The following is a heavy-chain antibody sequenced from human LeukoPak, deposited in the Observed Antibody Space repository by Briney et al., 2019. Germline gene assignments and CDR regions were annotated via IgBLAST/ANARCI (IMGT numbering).Heavy chain of an antibody. D-gene: IGHD6-13*01. CDR1: GVTFSSYA. Sequence: GGALRLSCSPSGVTFSSYAMHWVREALRKGQEYVSAISINVGSTYYSDSAKSSFTISRDNTKSTLYLQMSSLRAEGTAVYYCVKRDFDWQQLVLPSWFDPWGQGTLVTVSS. CDR3: VKRDFDWQQLVLPSWFDP. CDR2: ISINVGST. J-gene: IGHJ5*02. V-gene: IGHV3-64D*06.